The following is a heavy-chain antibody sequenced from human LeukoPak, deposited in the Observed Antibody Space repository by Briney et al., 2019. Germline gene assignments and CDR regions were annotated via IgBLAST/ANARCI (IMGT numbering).Heavy chain of an antibody. V-gene: IGHV4-39*07. D-gene: IGHD6-13*01. CDR1: GGSISSSGYY. CDR2: FRHSGST. Sequence: SETLSLTCTVSGGSISSSGYYWGWIRQPPEKGLEWIGEFRHSGSTNYNPSLKSRVTISLDTSKNQFSLKLSSVTAADTAVYYCASLAAGGTAYWGQGTLVTVSS. J-gene: IGHJ4*02. CDR3: ASLAAGGTAY.